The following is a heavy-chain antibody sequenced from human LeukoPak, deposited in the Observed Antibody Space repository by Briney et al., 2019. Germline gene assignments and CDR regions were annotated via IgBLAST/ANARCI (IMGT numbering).Heavy chain of an antibody. CDR1: GGSISSYY. V-gene: IGHV4-4*07. J-gene: IGHJ2*01. Sequence: SETLSLTCTVSGGSISSYYRNWIRQPAGKGLEWIGRIYTSGTTHYNPSLQSRVTMSVDTSKNQLSLKLNSVTAADTAVYYCARDPGDYNHDWYFDLWGRGTLVTVSS. D-gene: IGHD4-17*01. CDR2: IYTSGTT. CDR3: ARDPGDYNHDWYFDL.